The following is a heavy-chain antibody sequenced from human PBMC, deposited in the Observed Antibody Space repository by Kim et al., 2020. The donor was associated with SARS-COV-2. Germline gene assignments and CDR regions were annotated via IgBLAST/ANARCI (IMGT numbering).Heavy chain of an antibody. V-gene: IGHV3-30*04. CDR2: ISYDGSNK. CDR1: GFTFSSYA. D-gene: IGHD3-10*01. CDR3: AREFGELLPFPLDY. J-gene: IGHJ4*02. Sequence: GGSLRLSCAASGFTFSSYAMHWVRQAPGKGLEWVAVISYDGSNKYYADSVKGRFTISRDNSKNTLYLQMNSLGAEDTAVYYCAREFGELLPFPLDYWGQGALVTVSA.